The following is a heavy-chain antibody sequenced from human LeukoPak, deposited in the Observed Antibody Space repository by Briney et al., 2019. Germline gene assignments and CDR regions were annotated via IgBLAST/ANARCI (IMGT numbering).Heavy chain of an antibody. D-gene: IGHD5-18*01. V-gene: IGHV1-2*02. CDR1: GYTFTGYY. J-gene: IGHJ4*02. CDR3: ARAWEYSYGFFKY. CDR2: INPNSGGT. Sequence: GASVKVSCKASGYTFTGYYMHWVRQAPGQGLEWMGWINPNSGGTNYAQKFQGRVTMTRDTSISTAYMELSRLRSDDTAVYYCARAWEYSYGFFKYWGQGTLVTVS.